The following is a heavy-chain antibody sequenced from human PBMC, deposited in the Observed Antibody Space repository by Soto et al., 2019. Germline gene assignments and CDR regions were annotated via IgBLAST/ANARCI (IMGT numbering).Heavy chain of an antibody. CDR1: GFTFSSYA. D-gene: IGHD1-26*01. CDR2: ISGSGGST. V-gene: IGHV3-23*01. Sequence: EVPLLESGGGLVQPGGSLRLSCAASGFTFSSYAMRWVRQAPVKGLEWVSAISGSGGSTYYADSVKSRFTISRDNSKNTLYLQMNSLRAEDTAVYYCARRGSGSYYDYWGQGTLVTVSS. J-gene: IGHJ4*02. CDR3: ARRGSGSYYDY.